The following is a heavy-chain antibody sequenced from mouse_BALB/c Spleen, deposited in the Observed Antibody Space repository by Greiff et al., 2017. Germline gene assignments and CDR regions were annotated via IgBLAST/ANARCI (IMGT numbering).Heavy chain of an antibody. V-gene: IGHV2-9*02. D-gene: IGHD2-2*01. J-gene: IGHJ1*01. Sequence: QVQLKESGPGLVAPSQSLSITCTVSGFSLTSYGVHWVRQPPGKGLEWLGVIWAGGSTNYNSALMSRLSISKDNSKSQVFLKMNSLQTDDTAMYYCARFLHGYDRDWYFDVWGAGTTVTVSS. CDR1: GFSLTSYG. CDR3: ARFLHGYDRDWYFDV. CDR2: IWAGGST.